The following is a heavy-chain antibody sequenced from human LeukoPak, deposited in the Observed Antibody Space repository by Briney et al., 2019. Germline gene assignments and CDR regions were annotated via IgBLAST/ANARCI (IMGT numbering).Heavy chain of an antibody. CDR3: ARLRSGGYYYYMDV. CDR2: FHHSGSP. D-gene: IGHD1-14*01. CDR1: SEPFSGYY. V-gene: IGHV4-34*01. J-gene: IGHJ6*03. Sequence: SDTLSLTCAVYSEPFSGYYWSWTRQPPGKGGVCIRDFHHSGSPNYNRSLKSRVTISVDTSKNKLSLKLSSVSAADTAVYYCARLRSGGYYYYMDVWGKGTTVTVSS.